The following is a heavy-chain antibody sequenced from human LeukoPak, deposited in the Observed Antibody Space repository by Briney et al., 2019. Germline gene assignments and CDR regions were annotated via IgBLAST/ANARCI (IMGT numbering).Heavy chain of an antibody. V-gene: IGHV1-18*01. D-gene: IGHD4-17*01. CDR3: ARDGVTTWGRRGPDYYYYMDV. Sequence: ASVTVSFTGSGYTFTIDGNSWGWEGPGQGRGWVGGMSAYNGNTNYTQKLQGRVTMPTDTSTSTAYMELRSLRSDDTAAYYCARDGVTTWGRRGPDYYYYMDVWGKGTTVTVSS. CDR2: MSAYNGNT. CDR1: GYTFTIDG. J-gene: IGHJ6*03.